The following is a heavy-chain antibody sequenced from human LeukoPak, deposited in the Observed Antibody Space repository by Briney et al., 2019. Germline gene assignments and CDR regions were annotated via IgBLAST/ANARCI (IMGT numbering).Heavy chain of an antibody. CDR3: ARQRGSSYYYYMDV. J-gene: IGHJ6*03. CDR1: GGSISSSSYY. CDR2: IYYSGST. Sequence: SETLSLTCTVSGGSISSSSYYWGWIRQPPGTGLEWIGSIYYSGSTYYNPSLKSRVTISVDTSKNQFSLKLSSVTAADTAVYYCARQRGSSYYYYMDVWGKGTTVTISS. V-gene: IGHV4-39*01. D-gene: IGHD3-16*01.